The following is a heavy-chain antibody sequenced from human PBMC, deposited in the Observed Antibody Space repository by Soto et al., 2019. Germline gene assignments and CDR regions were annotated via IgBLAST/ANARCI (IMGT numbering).Heavy chain of an antibody. D-gene: IGHD6-6*01. CDR3: ARYSSSFDY. CDR2: IYYSGST. V-gene: IGHV4-39*01. CDR1: GGSCSGYY. Sequence: PSETLSLTCAVYGGSCSGYYWGWIRQPPGKGLEWIGSIYYSGSTYYNPSLKSRVTISVDTSKTQFSLKLSSVTAADTAVYYCARYSSSFDYWGQGTLVTVSS. J-gene: IGHJ4*02.